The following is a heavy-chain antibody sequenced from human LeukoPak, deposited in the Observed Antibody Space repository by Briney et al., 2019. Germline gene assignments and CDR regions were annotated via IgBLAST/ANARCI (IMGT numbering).Heavy chain of an antibody. CDR3: ARESFKSVTATPSFDY. J-gene: IGHJ4*02. CDR2: MNPNSGNT. D-gene: IGHD2-21*02. CDR1: GYTFTSYD. Sequence: ASVKVSCKASGYTFTSYDINWVRQATGQGLEWMGWMNPNSGNTGYAQKFQGRVTMTRNTSISTAYMELSSLRSEDTAVYYCARESFKSVTATPSFDYWGQGTLVTVSS. V-gene: IGHV1-8*01.